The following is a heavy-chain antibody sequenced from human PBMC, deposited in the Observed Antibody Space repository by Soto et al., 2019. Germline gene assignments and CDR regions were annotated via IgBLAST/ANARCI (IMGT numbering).Heavy chain of an antibody. D-gene: IGHD5-12*01. J-gene: IGHJ6*02. Sequence: EEQLIECGGGWVQPGTSLRVSCAASGFTFHEYAIHWVRQAPGKGLEWVSGISSDGDTIAYADSVQGRVTVFRDNAKNSLYLQMNSLRAEDTALYYCTKGGYDLIYYFGMDVWGQGTTVTVSS. CDR3: TKGGYDLIYYFGMDV. CDR2: ISSDGDTI. CDR1: GFTFHEYA. V-gene: IGHV3-9*01.